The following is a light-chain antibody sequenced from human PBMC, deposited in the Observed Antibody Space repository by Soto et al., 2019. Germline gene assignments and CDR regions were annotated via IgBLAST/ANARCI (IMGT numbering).Light chain of an antibody. CDR2: EVT. J-gene: IGLJ2*01. CDR3: SSYAGSNFVV. V-gene: IGLV2-8*01. CDR1: SSDVGGYNY. Sequence: QSALTQPPSASGSPGQSVTISCTGTSSDVGGYNYVSWYQQHPGKAPKLMIYEVTKRPSGVPDRFSGSKSDNTASLTVSGLQAEDGADYYCSSYAGSNFVVFGGGTKLTVL.